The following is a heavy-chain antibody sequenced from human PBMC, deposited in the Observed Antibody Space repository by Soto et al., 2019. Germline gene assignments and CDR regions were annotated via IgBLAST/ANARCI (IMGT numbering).Heavy chain of an antibody. CDR3: ARAANDFWSGPDLDY. J-gene: IGHJ4*02. Sequence: QVQLVQSGAEVKKPGASVKVSCKASGYTFTSYDINWVRQATGQGIEWMGWMNPNSGNTSYAQKFQGIVTMTRNTSISTAYMELSSLRSEDTAVYYCARAANDFWSGPDLDYWCQGTLVTVSS. V-gene: IGHV1-8*01. CDR1: GYTFTSYD. D-gene: IGHD3-3*01. CDR2: MNPNSGNT.